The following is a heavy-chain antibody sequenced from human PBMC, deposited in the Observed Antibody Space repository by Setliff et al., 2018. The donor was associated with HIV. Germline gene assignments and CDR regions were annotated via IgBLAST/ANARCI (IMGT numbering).Heavy chain of an antibody. D-gene: IGHD1-1*01. Sequence: PSETLSLTCAVYGASFSDYYWSWIRQSPGKGLEWIGEINHSGSTSYNPSLTSRVTMSVDTSKNQFSLRLGSVTAADTAVYYCARTARGYTTIWYRNGLTYYNYMDVWGKGTKVTVSS. J-gene: IGHJ6*03. CDR2: INHSGST. CDR3: ARTARGYTTIWYRNGLTYYNYMDV. V-gene: IGHV4-34*01. CDR1: GASFSDYY.